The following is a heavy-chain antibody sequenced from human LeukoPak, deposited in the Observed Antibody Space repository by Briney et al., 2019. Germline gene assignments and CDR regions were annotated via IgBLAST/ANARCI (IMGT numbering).Heavy chain of an antibody. D-gene: IGHD7-27*01. CDR1: GSTLTEFS. V-gene: IGHV1-24*01. J-gene: IGHJ4*02. CDR2: LVPEDDET. CDR3: ATIAPGDLFDS. Sequence: GASVKVSCKVSGSTLTEFSIHWVRQAPGKGLEWMGGLVPEDDETIYAQSFQGRVTMTEDTSTDTAYMEPSSLRSEDTAMYYCATIAPGDLFDSWGQGTLVTVSS.